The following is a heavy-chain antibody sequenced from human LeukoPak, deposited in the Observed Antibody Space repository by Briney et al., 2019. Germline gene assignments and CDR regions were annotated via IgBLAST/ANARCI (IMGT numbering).Heavy chain of an antibody. CDR1: GGSISSGGYY. D-gene: IGHD3-3*01. Sequence: SETLSLTCTVSGGSISSGGYYWSWIRQHPGKGLEWIGYIYYSGSTYYNPSLKSRVTISVDTSKNQFSLKLSSVTAADTAVYYCARGRTYYDFNWFDPWGQGTLVTVSS. CDR3: ARGRTYYDFNWFDP. J-gene: IGHJ5*02. CDR2: IYYSGST. V-gene: IGHV4-31*03.